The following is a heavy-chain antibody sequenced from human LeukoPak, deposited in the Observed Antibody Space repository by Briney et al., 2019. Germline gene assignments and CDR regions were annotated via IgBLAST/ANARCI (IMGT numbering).Heavy chain of an antibody. J-gene: IGHJ3*02. CDR1: GGSISSYY. CDR2: IYYSGST. CDR3: ARAKFHLSYAFGI. V-gene: IGHV4-59*01. Sequence: SETLSLTCTVSGGSISSYYWSWIRQPPGKGLEWIGYIYYSGSTNYNPSLKSRVTISVDTSKNQFSLKLSSVTAADTAVYYCARAKFHLSYAFGIWGQGTMVTVSS. D-gene: IGHD3-16*02.